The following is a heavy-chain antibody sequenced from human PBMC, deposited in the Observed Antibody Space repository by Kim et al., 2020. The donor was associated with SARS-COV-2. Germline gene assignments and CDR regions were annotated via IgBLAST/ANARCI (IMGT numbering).Heavy chain of an antibody. Sequence: GGSLRLSCAASGFTFSSYWMHWVRQAPGKGLVWVSRINSDGSSTSYADSVKGRFTISRDNPKNTLYLQMNSLRAEDTAVYYCAREVRDDYGDYLPSSYGMDVWGPGTTVTVSS. J-gene: IGHJ6*02. CDR2: INSDGSST. V-gene: IGHV3-74*01. CDR3: AREVRDDYGDYLPSSYGMDV. CDR1: GFTFSSYW. D-gene: IGHD4-17*01.